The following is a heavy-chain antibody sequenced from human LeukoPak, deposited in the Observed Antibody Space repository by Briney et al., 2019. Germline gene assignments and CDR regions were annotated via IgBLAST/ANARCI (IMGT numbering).Heavy chain of an antibody. CDR1: GGSISSDDYY. Sequence: PSETLSLTCTVSGGSISSDDYYWSWIRQPPGKGLEWIGYISFGGYTYYNPSLKSRVTISADTSKNQFSLKLTSVTAADTGVYYCARLNNEFWYWGQGTLVTVSS. J-gene: IGHJ4*02. CDR3: ARLNNEFWY. CDR2: ISFGGYT. V-gene: IGHV4-30-4*01. D-gene: IGHD3-3*01.